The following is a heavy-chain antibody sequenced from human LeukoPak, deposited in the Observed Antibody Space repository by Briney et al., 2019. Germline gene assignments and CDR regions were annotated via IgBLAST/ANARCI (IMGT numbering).Heavy chain of an antibody. J-gene: IGHJ4*02. V-gene: IGHV4-34*01. Sequence: PSETLSLTCDVYGASFSGHYWTWIRQPPGKGLEWIDEVSHSGNNYYNPSHTSRVTIAVDTSKNHFSLKLASVTAADTGVYYCATGGVADRLRDWGRGDLVTVSS. D-gene: IGHD6-6*01. CDR1: GASFSGHY. CDR2: VSHSGNN. CDR3: ATGGVADRLRD.